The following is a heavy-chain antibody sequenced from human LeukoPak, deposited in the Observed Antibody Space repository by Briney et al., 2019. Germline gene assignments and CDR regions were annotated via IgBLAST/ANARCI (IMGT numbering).Heavy chain of an antibody. J-gene: IGHJ4*02. Sequence: PGGSLRLSCAASGFTFSSYSMNWVRQAPGKGLEWLSYITGGSSTITYYADSVKGRFTISRDNAKNSLDLQMTSLRAEDTATYYCLRGDRRDYWGQGTLVTVSS. CDR3: LRGDRRDY. CDR1: GFTFSSYS. CDR2: ITGGSSTIT. V-gene: IGHV3-48*01.